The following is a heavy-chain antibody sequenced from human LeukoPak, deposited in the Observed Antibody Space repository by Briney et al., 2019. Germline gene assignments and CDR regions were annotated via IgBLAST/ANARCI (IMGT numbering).Heavy chain of an antibody. V-gene: IGHV4-34*01. Sequence: SETLSLTCAVYGGSFSGYYWSWIRQPPGKGLEWIGEISHSGSTNYNPSLKSRVTISVDTSKNQFSLKLSSVTAADTAVYYCARVRYNWNRDFDYWGQGTLVTVSS. J-gene: IGHJ4*02. CDR1: GGSFSGYY. D-gene: IGHD1-20*01. CDR3: ARVRYNWNRDFDY. CDR2: ISHSGST.